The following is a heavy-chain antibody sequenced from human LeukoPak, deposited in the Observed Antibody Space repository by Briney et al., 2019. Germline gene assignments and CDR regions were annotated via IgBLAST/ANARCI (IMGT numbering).Heavy chain of an antibody. D-gene: IGHD1-26*01. J-gene: IGHJ4*02. CDR3: GSVGAAGDY. Sequence: XXXAPXXXXEWVSAISGSGGSTYYADSVKGRFTISRDNSKNTLYLQMNSLRAEDTAVYYCGSVGAAGDYWGQGTLVTVSS. CDR2: ISGSGGST. V-gene: IGHV3-23*01.